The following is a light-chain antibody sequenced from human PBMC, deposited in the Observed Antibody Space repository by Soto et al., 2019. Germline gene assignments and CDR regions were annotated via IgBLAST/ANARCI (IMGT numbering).Light chain of an antibody. J-gene: IGKJ5*01. V-gene: IGKV3D-15*01. CDR3: QQYDNWPIT. Sequence: MVLTQSPATLSVSPAERATLSFSARQSISAHLGWYQQKPGQAPRLLIYGTSTRATGIPDRFSGSGSGADFTLAISRLQPEDFAVYYCQQYDNWPITFGQGTRLEIK. CDR2: GTS. CDR1: QSISAH.